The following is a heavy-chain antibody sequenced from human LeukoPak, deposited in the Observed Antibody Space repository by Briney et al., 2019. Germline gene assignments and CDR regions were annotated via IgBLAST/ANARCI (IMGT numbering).Heavy chain of an antibody. CDR2: IKQDGSEK. CDR1: GFTFSSYW. J-gene: IGHJ6*03. CDR3: ARGRGDCSSTSCYTSYYYYYYMDV. D-gene: IGHD2-2*02. V-gene: IGHV3-7*01. Sequence: GGSLRLSCAASGFTFSSYWMSWVRQAPGKGLEWVANIKQDGSEKYYVDSVKGRFTIPRDNAKNSLYLQMNSLRAEDTAVYYCARGRGDCSSTSCYTSYYYYYYMDVWGKGTTVTVSS.